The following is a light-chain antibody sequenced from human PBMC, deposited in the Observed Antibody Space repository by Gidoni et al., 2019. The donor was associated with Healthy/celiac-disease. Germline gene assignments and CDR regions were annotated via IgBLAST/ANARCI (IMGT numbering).Light chain of an antibody. CDR2: DVS. Sequence: GSPGQSITISCTGTSSDVGGYNYVSWYQQHPGKAPKLMIYDVSNRPSGVSNRFSGSKSGNTASLTISGLQAEDEADYYCSSYTSSSTAVFGGGTQLTVL. V-gene: IGLV2-14*04. CDR3: SSYTSSSTAV. J-gene: IGLJ7*01. CDR1: SSDVGGYNY.